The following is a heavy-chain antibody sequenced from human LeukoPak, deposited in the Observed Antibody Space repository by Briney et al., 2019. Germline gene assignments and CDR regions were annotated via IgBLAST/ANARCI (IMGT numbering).Heavy chain of an antibody. CDR2: IYTSGGS. D-gene: IGHD3-22*01. CDR1: VGFLSSYS. Sequence: SGTLSLTRTLSVGFLSSYSWSWIRQPAGKGVEWIGRIYTSGGSGYNPSIQSGVTMSLHISENEFYLKMTSVTGADTSVYYCARGPSGYYYGWGQGILVTVSS. V-gene: IGHV4-4*07. J-gene: IGHJ4*02. CDR3: ARGPSGYYYG.